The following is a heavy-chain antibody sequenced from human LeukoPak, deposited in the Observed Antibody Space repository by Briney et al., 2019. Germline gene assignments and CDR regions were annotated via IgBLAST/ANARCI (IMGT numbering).Heavy chain of an antibody. Sequence: GGSLRLSCAASGFTFSSYSMNWVRQAPGKGLEWVSAISGSGGSTYYADSVKGRFTISRDNSKNTLYLQMNSLRAEDTAVYYCAKFWSRSGWALGPKYFDYWGQGTLVTVSS. CDR2: ISGSGGST. D-gene: IGHD6-19*01. V-gene: IGHV3-23*01. CDR3: AKFWSRSGWALGPKYFDY. J-gene: IGHJ4*02. CDR1: GFTFSSYS.